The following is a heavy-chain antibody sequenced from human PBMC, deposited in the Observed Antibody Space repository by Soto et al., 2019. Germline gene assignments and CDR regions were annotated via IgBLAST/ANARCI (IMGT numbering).Heavy chain of an antibody. Sequence: LILYGAAPGFTLSIYALHLVRQAPGKGLEWVAVMSPNGNNQYYADSAKGRFTISRDTSKSTLYLQMTSLRPDDTAVYYCATGANFYYDTSRYWGQGTLVTVSS. CDR1: GFTLSIYA. V-gene: IGHV3-30-3*01. D-gene: IGHD3-22*01. CDR3: ATGANFYYDTSRY. CDR2: MSPNGNNQ. J-gene: IGHJ4*02.